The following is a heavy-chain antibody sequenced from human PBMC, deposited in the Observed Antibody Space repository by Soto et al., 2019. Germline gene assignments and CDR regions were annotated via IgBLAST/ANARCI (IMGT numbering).Heavy chain of an antibody. V-gene: IGHV4-34*01. J-gene: IGHJ4*02. Sequence: SETLSLTCAVYGGSFSGYYWSWIRQPPGKGLEWIGEINHSGSTNYNPSLKSRVTISVDTSKNQFSLKLSSVTAADTAVYYCARGRYYYGSGSLTFDYWGQGTLVTVSS. CDR3: ARGRYYYGSGSLTFDY. CDR2: INHSGST. D-gene: IGHD3-10*01. CDR1: GGSFSGYY.